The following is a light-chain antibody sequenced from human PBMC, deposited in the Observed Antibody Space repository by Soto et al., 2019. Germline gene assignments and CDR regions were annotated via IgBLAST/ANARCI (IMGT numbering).Light chain of an antibody. V-gene: IGLV2-14*01. CDR2: EVS. CDR1: SSDIGSNNY. J-gene: IGLJ3*02. CDR3: SSYTTTTRL. Sequence: QPASVSGSPGQSITISCTGTSSDIGSNNYVSWFQQRPGKAPTLIIYEVSNRPSGVSTHFSGSKSGDTASLTISGLLPEDEAEYYCSSYTTTTRLFGGGTKLTVL.